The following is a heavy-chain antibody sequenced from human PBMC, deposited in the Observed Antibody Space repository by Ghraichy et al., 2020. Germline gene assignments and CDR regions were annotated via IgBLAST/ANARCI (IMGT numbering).Heavy chain of an antibody. Sequence: SQTLSLTCAISGDSVSSNSAAWNWIRQSPSRGLEWLGRTYYRSKWYNDYAVSVKSRITINPDTSKNQFSLQLNSVTPEDTAVYYCARDDDSSGYYYDLGAFDIWGQGTMVTVSS. CDR1: GDSVSSNSAA. V-gene: IGHV6-1*01. CDR2: TYYRSKWYN. CDR3: ARDDDSSGYYYDLGAFDI. D-gene: IGHD3-22*01. J-gene: IGHJ3*02.